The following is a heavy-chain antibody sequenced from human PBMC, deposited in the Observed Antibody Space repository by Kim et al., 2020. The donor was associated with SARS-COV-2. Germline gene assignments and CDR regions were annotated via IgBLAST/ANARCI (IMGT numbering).Heavy chain of an antibody. V-gene: IGHV3-23*01. J-gene: IGHJ4*02. CDR2: ISGSGGST. CDR1: GFTFSSYA. D-gene: IGHD2-2*01. Sequence: GGSLRLSCAASGFTFSSYAMSWVRQAPGKGLEWVSAISGSGGSTYYADSVKGRFTISRDNSKNTLYLQMNSLRAEDTAVYYCAKLRGGLVVPAATDYWGQGTLVTVSS. CDR3: AKLRGGLVVPAATDY.